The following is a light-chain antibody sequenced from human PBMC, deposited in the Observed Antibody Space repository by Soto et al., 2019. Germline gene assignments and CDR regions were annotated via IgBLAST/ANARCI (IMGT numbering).Light chain of an antibody. J-gene: IGKJ1*01. V-gene: IGKV4-1*01. CDR2: WAS. Sequence: DIVIAQSPYFLAVSLGERATINFRSSQTVLDISNNKDYLSWYQQKAGQPPKLIIYWASTRDFGVPDRFSGRGSGKDLTITIRRIQAEDVEVYSCNQYYTTHRTSGQGKKVDIK. CDR1: QTVLDISNNKDY. CDR3: NQYYTTHRT.